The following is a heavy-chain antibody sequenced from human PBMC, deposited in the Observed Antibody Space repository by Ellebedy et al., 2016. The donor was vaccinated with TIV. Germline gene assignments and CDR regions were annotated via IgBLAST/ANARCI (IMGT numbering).Heavy chain of an antibody. CDR3: ARDLYMDV. CDR1: GGSISDYY. Sequence: SETLSLTCTVSGGSISDYYWHWIRQPPGKGLDWIGYIYYSGDTNYNPSLKSRVTISVDTSKNQFSLKVKSVTAADTAVYYCARDLYMDVWGKGTTVTVSS. CDR2: IYYSGDT. V-gene: IGHV4-59*01. J-gene: IGHJ6*03.